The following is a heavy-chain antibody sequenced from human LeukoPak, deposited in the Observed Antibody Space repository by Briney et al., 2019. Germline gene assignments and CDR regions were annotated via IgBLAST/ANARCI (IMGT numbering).Heavy chain of an antibody. CDR1: GYTFTSYY. J-gene: IGHJ4*02. CDR3: ARDRSLDEQLLQTDYFDY. CDR2: INPSGGST. Sequence: ASVKVSCKASGYTFTSYYMHWVRQAPGQGLEWMGIINPSGGSTSYAQKFQGRVTMSRDTSTSTVYMELSSLRSEDTAVYYCARDRSLDEQLLQTDYFDYWGQGTLVTVSS. V-gene: IGHV1-46*01. D-gene: IGHD2-2*01.